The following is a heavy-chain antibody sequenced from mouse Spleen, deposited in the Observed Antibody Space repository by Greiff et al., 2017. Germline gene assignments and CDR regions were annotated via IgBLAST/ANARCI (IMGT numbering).Heavy chain of an antibody. J-gene: IGHJ3*01. V-gene: IGHV5-9-1*01. CDR3: ATEETGTGFAY. CDR2: ISSGGSYT. D-gene: IGHD4-1*01. Sequence: EVKLVESGGGLVKPGGSLKLSCAASGFTFSSYAMSWVRQTPEKRLEWVATISSGGSYTYYPDSVKGRFTISRDNAKNTLYLQMSSLRSEDTAMYYCATEETGTGFAYWGQGTLVTVSA. CDR1: GFTFSSYA.